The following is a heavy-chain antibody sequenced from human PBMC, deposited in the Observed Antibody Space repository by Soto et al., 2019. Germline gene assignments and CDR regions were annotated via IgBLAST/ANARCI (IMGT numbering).Heavy chain of an antibody. CDR2: IYPGDSDT. V-gene: IGHV5-51*01. D-gene: IGHD1-1*01. J-gene: IGHJ6*02. CDR3: ARLTGTTNYYYYGMDV. Sequence: GESLKISCMGSGYKVSTWHNFTSYWIAWVRQMPGEGLEWMGIIYPGDSDTRYSPSFQGQVTISADKSINSVYLQWSSLKASDTATYYCARLTGTTNYYYYGMDVWGQGTTVTVSS. CDR1: GYKVSTWHNFTSYW.